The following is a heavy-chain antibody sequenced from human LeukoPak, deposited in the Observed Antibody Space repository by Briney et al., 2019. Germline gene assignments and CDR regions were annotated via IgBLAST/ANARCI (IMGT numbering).Heavy chain of an antibody. CDR3: ARDFRDIVATIRYYGMDV. D-gene: IGHD5-12*01. Sequence: SVKVSCKASGGTFSSYAISWVRQAPGQGLGWMGGIIPIFGTANYAQKFQGRVTITADEPTSTAYMELSSLRSEDTAVYYRARDFRDIVATIRYYGMDVWGQGTTVTVSS. CDR1: GGTFSSYA. CDR2: IIPIFGTA. J-gene: IGHJ6*02. V-gene: IGHV1-69*13.